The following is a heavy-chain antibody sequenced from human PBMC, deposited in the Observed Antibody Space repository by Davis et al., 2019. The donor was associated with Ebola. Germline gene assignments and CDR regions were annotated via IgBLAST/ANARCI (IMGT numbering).Heavy chain of an antibody. D-gene: IGHD3-22*01. CDR2: ISSSSSYI. V-gene: IGHV3-21*01. CDR3: ARAENYYDSSGYIVYFDY. Sequence: GGSLRLSCAASGFTFSNYGMSWVRQVPGKGLEWVSSISSSSSYIYYADSVKGRFTISRDNAKNSLYLQMNSLRAEDTAVYYCARAENYYDSSGYIVYFDYWGQGTLVTVSS. CDR1: GFTFSNYG. J-gene: IGHJ4*02.